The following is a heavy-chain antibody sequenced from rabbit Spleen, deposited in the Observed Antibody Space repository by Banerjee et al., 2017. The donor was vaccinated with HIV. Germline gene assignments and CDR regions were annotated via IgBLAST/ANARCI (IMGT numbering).Heavy chain of an antibody. D-gene: IGHD6-1*01. CDR3: ARGPPYAGYAGYGYVYLNL. Sequence: QEQLEESGGDLVKPEGSLTLTCTTSGFSFSSNDYMCWVRQAPGKGLEWIACTTGGRGAFTYYASWAKGRFTCSKASSTTVTLQMTSLTAADTATYFCARGPPYAGYAGYGYVYLNLWGQGTLVTVS. CDR1: GFSFSSNDY. CDR2: TTGGRGAFT. J-gene: IGHJ4*01. V-gene: IGHV1S45*01.